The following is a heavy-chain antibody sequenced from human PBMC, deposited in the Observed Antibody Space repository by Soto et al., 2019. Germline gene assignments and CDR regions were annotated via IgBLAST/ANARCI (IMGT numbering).Heavy chain of an antibody. CDR2: IRTAGDT. J-gene: IGHJ4*02. D-gene: IGHD6-19*01. V-gene: IGHV3-13*01. CDR1: GFTFSTYD. CDR3: ARVKSNGWYYFDN. Sequence: GGSLRLSCAASGFTFSTYDMHWVRQVTGKGLEWVSAIRTAGDTYYPGSVKGRFTISRENAKNSLYLQMDSLRVEDTAVYYCARVKSNGWYYFDNQGQQTLVTVSS.